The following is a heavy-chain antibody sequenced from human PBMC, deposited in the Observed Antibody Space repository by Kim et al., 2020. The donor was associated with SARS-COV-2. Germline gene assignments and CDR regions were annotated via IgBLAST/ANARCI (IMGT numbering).Heavy chain of an antibody. CDR2: IYYSGST. J-gene: IGHJ6*02. V-gene: IGHV4-39*01. D-gene: IGHD6-19*01. Sequence: SETLSLTCTVSGGSISSSSYYWGWIRQPPGKGLEWIGSIYYSGSTYYNPSLKSRVTISVDTAKNQFSLKLSSVTAADTAVYYCARGSVAVAATLYYYYYSGMDVWGQGTPVTVSS. CDR1: GGSISSSSYY. CDR3: ARGSVAVAATLYYYYYSGMDV.